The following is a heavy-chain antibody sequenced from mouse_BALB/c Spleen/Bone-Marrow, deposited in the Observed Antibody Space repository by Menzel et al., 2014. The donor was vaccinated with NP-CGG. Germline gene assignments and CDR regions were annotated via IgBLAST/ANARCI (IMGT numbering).Heavy chain of an antibody. V-gene: IGHV1-14*01. J-gene: IGHJ4*01. CDR1: GYTFTSYV. CDR3: ARWRYPYAMDY. D-gene: IGHD5-1-1*01. Sequence: EVHLVESGPELVKPGASVKMSCKASGYTFTSYVMHWVKQKPGQGLEWIGCINPYNDGTKYNEKFKGKATLTSDKSSSTAYMELSSLTSEDAAVYYCARWRYPYAMDYWGQGTSVTVSS. CDR2: INPYNDGT.